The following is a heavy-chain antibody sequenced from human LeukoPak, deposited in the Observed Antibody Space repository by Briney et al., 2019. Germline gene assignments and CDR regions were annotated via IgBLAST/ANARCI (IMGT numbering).Heavy chain of an antibody. CDR2: IIPIFGTA. CDR3: ARSIRRIAAAIDY. V-gene: IGHV1-69*05. J-gene: IGHJ4*02. Sequence: SVKVSCKASGGTFSSYAISWVRQAPGQGLEWMGRIIPIFGTANYAQKFQGRVTITTDESASTAYMELSSLRSEDTAVYYCARSIRRIAAAIDYWGQGTLVTVSS. D-gene: IGHD6-13*01. CDR1: GGTFSSYA.